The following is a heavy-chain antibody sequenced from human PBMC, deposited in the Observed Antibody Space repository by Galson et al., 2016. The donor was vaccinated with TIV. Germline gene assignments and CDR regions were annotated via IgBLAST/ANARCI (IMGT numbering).Heavy chain of an antibody. V-gene: IGHV5-51*03. J-gene: IGHJ4*02. Sequence: QSGAEVKKPGESLKISCKASGYSISSYWTAWVRQVPGKGLEWMGIIYPGDSETRYCPSFQGQVTISADKSINTAYLQWTSLKASDTAMYYCAKAPGYSGYSYGYFDSWGQGTLVTVSS. CDR1: GYSISSYW. CDR2: IYPGDSET. D-gene: IGHD5-18*01. CDR3: AKAPGYSGYSYGYFDS.